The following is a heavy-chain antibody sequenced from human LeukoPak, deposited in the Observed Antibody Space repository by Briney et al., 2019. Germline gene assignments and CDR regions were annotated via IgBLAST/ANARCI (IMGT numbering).Heavy chain of an antibody. CDR3: ARSSGSYGYYYGMDV. CDR2: IYPGDSDT. V-gene: IGHV5-51*01. J-gene: IGHJ6*02. D-gene: IGHD1-26*01. Sequence: GESLKISCKGSGYSFTSYWIGWVRQMPGKGLEWMGIIYPGDSDTRYSPSFQGQVTISADKSISTAYLQWSSLKASDTAMYYCARSSGSYGYYYGMDVWGQGTTVTASS. CDR1: GYSFTSYW.